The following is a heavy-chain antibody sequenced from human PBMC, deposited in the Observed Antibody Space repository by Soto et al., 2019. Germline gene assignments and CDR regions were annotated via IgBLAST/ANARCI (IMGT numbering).Heavy chain of an antibody. CDR2: INNDGSAT. D-gene: IGHD2-8*01. CDR1: GFTFSRYW. V-gene: IGHV3-74*01. CDR3: VRINGGT. Sequence: HPGGSLRLSCAASGFTFSRYWMHWVRQAPGKGLVWVSRINNDGSATIYADSVKGRFTISRDNANNTLYLQMNSLRAEDTAVYYCVRINGGTWGQGTKVTVSS. J-gene: IGHJ3*01.